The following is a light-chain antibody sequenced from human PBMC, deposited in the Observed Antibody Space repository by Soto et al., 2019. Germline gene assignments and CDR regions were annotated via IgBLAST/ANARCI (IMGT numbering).Light chain of an antibody. CDR1: QSLIRSYGDTY. CDR2: KVS. V-gene: IGKV2-30*02. CDR3: MQGTHWPWT. J-gene: IGKJ1*01. Sequence: DVVMTQSPLSLPVTLGQPASISCRSSQSLIRSYGDTYLNWFQLRPVQSPRRLIYKVSDRDSGVPDRFSGSGSGTDFTLKISRVEAEDVGVYYCMQGTHWPWTFGQGTEVEIK.